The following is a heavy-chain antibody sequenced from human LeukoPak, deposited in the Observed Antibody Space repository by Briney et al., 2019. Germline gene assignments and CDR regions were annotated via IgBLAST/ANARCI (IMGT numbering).Heavy chain of an antibody. CDR3: ARYYGTYFDY. CDR2: IYYSGST. CDR1: GGSISSYY. J-gene: IGHJ4*02. Sequence: NTSETLSLTCTVSGGSISSYYWSWIRQPPGKGLEWIGYIYYSGSTNYNPSLKSRVTISVDTSKNQFSLKLSSVTAADTAVYYCARYYGTYFDYWGQGTLVTVYS. D-gene: IGHD4-17*01. V-gene: IGHV4-59*01.